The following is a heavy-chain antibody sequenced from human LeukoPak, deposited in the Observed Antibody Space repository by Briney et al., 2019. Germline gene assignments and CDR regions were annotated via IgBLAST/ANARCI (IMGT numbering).Heavy chain of an antibody. J-gene: IGHJ3*02. V-gene: IGHV4-38-2*01. Sequence: SETLSLTCAVSGYSISSGYYWGWIRQPPGRGLEWIGSIYHSGSTYYNPSLKSRVTISVDTSKNQFSLKLSSVTAADTAVYYCARYFGSQLGGAFDIWGQGTMVTVSS. CDR3: ARYFGSQLGGAFDI. CDR2: IYHSGST. D-gene: IGHD1-26*01. CDR1: GYSISSGYY.